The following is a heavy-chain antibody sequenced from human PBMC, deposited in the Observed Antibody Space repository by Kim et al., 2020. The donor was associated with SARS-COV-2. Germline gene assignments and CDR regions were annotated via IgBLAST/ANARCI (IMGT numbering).Heavy chain of an antibody. Sequence: SVKVSCKASGGTFSSHAISWVRQAPGQGLEWMGGIIPIFGTANYAQKFQGRVTITADESTSTAYMELSSLRSEDTAVYYCAREFGSWFRELLSPSNWFDPWGQGTLVTVSS. CDR1: GGTFSSHA. CDR3: AREFGSWFRELLSPSNWFDP. J-gene: IGHJ5*02. CDR2: IIPIFGTA. V-gene: IGHV1-69*13. D-gene: IGHD3-10*01.